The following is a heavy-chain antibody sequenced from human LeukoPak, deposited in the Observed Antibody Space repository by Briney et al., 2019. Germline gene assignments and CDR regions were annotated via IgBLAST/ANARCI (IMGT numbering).Heavy chain of an antibody. V-gene: IGHV3-20*04. Sequence: PGGSLRLSCAASGFTFDDYGMSWVRQAPGKGLEWVSGINWNGGSTGYADSVKGRFTISRDNARNSLYLQMNSLRAEDTAVYYCAREGGGSLGEDYWGQGTLVTVSS. CDR1: GFTFDDYG. CDR2: INWNGGST. CDR3: AREGGGSLGEDY. D-gene: IGHD2-15*01. J-gene: IGHJ4*02.